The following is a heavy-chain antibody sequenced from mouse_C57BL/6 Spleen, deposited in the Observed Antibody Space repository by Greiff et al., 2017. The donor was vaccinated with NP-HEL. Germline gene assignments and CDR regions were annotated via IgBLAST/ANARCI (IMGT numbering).Heavy chain of an antibody. J-gene: IGHJ4*01. CDR3: TSLYDYDDGYYARDY. Sequence: EVKLVESGEGLVKPGGSLKLSCAASGFTFSSYAMSWVRQTPEKRLEWVAYISSGGDYIYYADTVKGRFTNFRDNARNTLYRQMSSRKSEDTAMYYCTSLYDYDDGYYARDYWGQGTSVTVSS. D-gene: IGHD2-4*01. CDR1: GFTFSSYA. V-gene: IGHV5-9-1*02. CDR2: ISSGGDYI.